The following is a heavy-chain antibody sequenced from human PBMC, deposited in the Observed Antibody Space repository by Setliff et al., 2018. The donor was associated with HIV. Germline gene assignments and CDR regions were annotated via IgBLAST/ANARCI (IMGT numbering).Heavy chain of an antibody. Sequence: SLTCTVSGGSISSYYWSWIRQPPGKGLEWIGYVYYSGSTNYNPSLKSRLTISVDTSKNQFSLKLSSVTAADTAVYYCAREDYYDQKGAFDIWGQGTMVTVSS. J-gene: IGHJ3*02. CDR3: AREDYYDQKGAFDI. V-gene: IGHV4-59*01. D-gene: IGHD3-22*01. CDR2: VYYSGST. CDR1: GGSISSYY.